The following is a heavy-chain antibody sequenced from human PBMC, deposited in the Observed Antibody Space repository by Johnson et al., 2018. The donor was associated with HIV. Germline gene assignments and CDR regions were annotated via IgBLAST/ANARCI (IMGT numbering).Heavy chain of an antibody. V-gene: IGHV3-30*03. CDR3: ARDLGLSDDAFDI. CDR2: ISYDGSNK. Sequence: QVQLVESVGGLVKPGGSLRLSCAASGFTFSDYYMSWIRQAPGKGLEWVAVISYDGSNKYYADSVKGRFTISRDNSKNTLYLQMNSLRDEDTAVYYCARDLGLSDDAFDIWGQGTMVTVSS. D-gene: IGHD7-27*01. J-gene: IGHJ3*02. CDR1: GFTFSDYY.